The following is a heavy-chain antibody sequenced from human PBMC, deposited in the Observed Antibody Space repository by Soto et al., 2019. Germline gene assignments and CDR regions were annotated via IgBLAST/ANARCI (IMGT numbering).Heavy chain of an antibody. CDR1: VYTFACYY. Sequence: GXSVKVSCKASVYTFACYYIHWVRQAPGQGLEWMGWTSPSSLATNYAQRFQGRVTMSRDRATSTVYMELSRLRSEDTAVYYCAREDAERATRFPDHWGQGTVVTVSS. V-gene: IGHV1-2*02. CDR3: AREDAERATRFPDH. J-gene: IGHJ4*02. D-gene: IGHD2-21*01. CDR2: TSPSSLAT.